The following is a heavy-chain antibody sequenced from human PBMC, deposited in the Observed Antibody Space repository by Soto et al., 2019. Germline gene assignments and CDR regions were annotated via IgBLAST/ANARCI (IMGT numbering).Heavy chain of an antibody. CDR1: GGSISGYY. V-gene: IGHV4-59*01. Sequence: SETLSLTCTVSGGSISGYYWSWIRQPPGKGLEWIGYIYYSTNYNPSLKSRVTISVDTSKNQLSLKLTSVTAADTAVYYCARTSPVAGGFDYWGQGTLVTVSS. CDR3: ARTSPVAGGFDY. D-gene: IGHD6-19*01. CDR2: IYYST. J-gene: IGHJ4*02.